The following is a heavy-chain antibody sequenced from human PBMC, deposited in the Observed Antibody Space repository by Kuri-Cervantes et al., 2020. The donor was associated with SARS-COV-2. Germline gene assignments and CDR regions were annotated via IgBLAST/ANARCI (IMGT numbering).Heavy chain of an antibody. Sequence: ASVKVSCKASGYTFSSYDIKWVRQASGQGLEWMGWMNPDTGNAGYAQNFRGRVTMTRDTSISTVYMELSSLTSEDTAIYYCYCAPKEGFDSWGQGTLVTVSS. CDR2: MNPDTGNA. J-gene: IGHJ4*02. V-gene: IGHV1-8*02. D-gene: IGHD2-21*01. CDR3: YCAPKEGFDS. CDR1: GYTFSSYD.